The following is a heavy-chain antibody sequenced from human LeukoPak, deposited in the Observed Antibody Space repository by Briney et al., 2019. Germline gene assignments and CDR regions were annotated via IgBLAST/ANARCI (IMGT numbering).Heavy chain of an antibody. CDR2: ISYDGSDK. V-gene: IGHV3-30*03. CDR1: GFTFSSYS. CDR3: ARSLGAGYFDY. D-gene: IGHD6-19*01. Sequence: GGSLRLSCAASGFTFSSYSMNWVRQAPGKGLEWVGVISYDGSDKYYADSVKGRFTISRDNSRNTLYVQMNSLRPEDTAVYYCARSLGAGYFDYWGQGTLVTVSS. J-gene: IGHJ4*02.